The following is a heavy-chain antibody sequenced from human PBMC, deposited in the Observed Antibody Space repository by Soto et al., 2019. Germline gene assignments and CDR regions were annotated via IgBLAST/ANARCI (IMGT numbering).Heavy chain of an antibody. J-gene: IGHJ4*02. D-gene: IGHD3-16*01. CDR2: IKSKRKGETT. CDR3: STERAGGGSYLDY. CDR1: GVTFNNAW. V-gene: IGHV3-15*01. Sequence: EVQLVESGGGLVKPGGSLRLSCAASGVTFNNAWMTWVRQAPRKGLEWVGRIKSKRKGETTVYAATLKGRFIISRDDSQSTLYLQMDTLKIEDTAVYYCSTERAGGGSYLDYWGQGTLVTVSS.